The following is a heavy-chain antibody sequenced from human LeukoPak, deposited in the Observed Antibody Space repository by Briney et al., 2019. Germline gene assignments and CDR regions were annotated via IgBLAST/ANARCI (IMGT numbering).Heavy chain of an antibody. Sequence: SETLSLTCTVSGGSISIYYRSWIRQPAGKGLEWIGRIYSSGNTSYNPSLKSRVTMSVDTSKNQFSLKVNSVTAADTAVYYCASYSGSYAYYGHWGQGTPVTVSS. J-gene: IGHJ4*02. V-gene: IGHV4-4*07. CDR2: IYSSGNT. D-gene: IGHD1-26*01. CDR3: ASYSGSYAYYGH. CDR1: GGSISIYY.